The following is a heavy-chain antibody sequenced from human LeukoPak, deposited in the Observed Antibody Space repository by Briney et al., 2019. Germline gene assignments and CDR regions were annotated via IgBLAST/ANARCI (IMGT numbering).Heavy chain of an antibody. Sequence: REASVKVSCKASGYTFTGYYMHWVRQAPGQGLEWMGWINPESGGTNYAQPFQGRVTMTRDTSISTAYMELTSLRSDDTAVYYCARLPVIVGAWSPIDYWGQGTRVTVSS. CDR2: INPESGGT. CDR3: ARLPVIVGAWSPIDY. CDR1: GYTFTGYY. V-gene: IGHV1-2*02. D-gene: IGHD1-26*01. J-gene: IGHJ4*02.